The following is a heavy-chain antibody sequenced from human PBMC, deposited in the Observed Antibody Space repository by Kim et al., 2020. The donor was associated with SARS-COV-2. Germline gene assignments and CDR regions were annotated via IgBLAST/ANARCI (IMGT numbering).Heavy chain of an antibody. Sequence: ASVKVSCKASGYTFTGYYMHWVRQAPGQGLEWMGRINPNSGGTNYAQKFQGRVTMTRDTSISTAYMELSRLRSDDTAVYYCARGAHRWGSPFGYWGQGTQGTVSS. V-gene: IGHV1-2*06. D-gene: IGHD7-27*01. CDR2: INPNSGGT. CDR1: GYTFTGYY. CDR3: ARGAHRWGSPFGY. J-gene: IGHJ4*02.